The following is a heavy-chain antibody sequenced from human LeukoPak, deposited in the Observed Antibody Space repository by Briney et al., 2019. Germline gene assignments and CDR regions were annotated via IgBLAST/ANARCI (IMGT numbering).Heavy chain of an antibody. CDR1: GFTFSSYA. D-gene: IGHD2-2*01. CDR2: ISYDGSNK. V-gene: IGHV3-30*04. Sequence: GGSLRLSCAASGFTFSSYAMHWVRQAPGKGLEWVAVISYDGSNKYYADSVKGRFTISRDNSKNTLYLQMNSLRAEDTAVYYCAREPPSHIKSAFDIWGQGTMVTVSS. J-gene: IGHJ3*02. CDR3: AREPPSHIKSAFDI.